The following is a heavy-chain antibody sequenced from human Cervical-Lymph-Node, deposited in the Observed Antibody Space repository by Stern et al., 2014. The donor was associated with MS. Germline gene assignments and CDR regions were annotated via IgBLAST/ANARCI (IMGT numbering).Heavy chain of an antibody. J-gene: IGHJ4*02. CDR1: GFTFSTYA. CDR2: VSSDGTQR. CDR3: ARGGRGVGLEY. Sequence: QVQLVQSGGGVVQPGRSLSLSCVASGFTFSTYAMHWVRQAPGKGLEWVAFVSSDGTQRNSTDSVKARFTISRDNSKNTLYLHMNSLRDEDTAVYFCARGGRGVGLEYWGQGALVTVSS. V-gene: IGHV3-30-3*01. D-gene: IGHD3-10*01.